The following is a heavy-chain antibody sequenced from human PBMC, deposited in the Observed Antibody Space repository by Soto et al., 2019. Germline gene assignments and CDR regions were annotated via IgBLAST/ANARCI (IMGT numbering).Heavy chain of an antibody. CDR3: ATFLTAGPGYYYYYGMDV. V-gene: IGHV4-4*07. D-gene: IGHD3-3*02. J-gene: IGHJ6*02. CDR1: GGSISSYY. Sequence: ETLSLTCTVSGGSISSYYWSWIRQPAGKGLEWIGRIYTSGSTNYNPSLKSRVTMSVDTSKNQFSLKLSSVTAADTAVYYCATFLTAGPGYYYYYGMDVWGQGTTVTVSS. CDR2: IYTSGST.